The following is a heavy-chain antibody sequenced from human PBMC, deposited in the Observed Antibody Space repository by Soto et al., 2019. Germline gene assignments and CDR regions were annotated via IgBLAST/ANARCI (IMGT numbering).Heavy chain of an antibody. V-gene: IGHV4-31*03. CDR1: GGSISSGGYY. J-gene: IGHJ4*02. Sequence: KPSETLSLTCTVSGGSISSGGYYWSWIRQHPGKGLEWIGYIYYSGSTYYNPSLKSRVTISVDTSKNQFSLKLSSVTAADTAVYYCARTKEGYDSRYFDYWGQGTLVTVSS. CDR2: IYYSGST. CDR3: ARTKEGYDSRYFDY. D-gene: IGHD3-3*01.